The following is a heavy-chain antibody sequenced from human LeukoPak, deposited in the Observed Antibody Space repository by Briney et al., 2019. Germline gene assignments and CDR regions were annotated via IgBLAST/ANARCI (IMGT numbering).Heavy chain of an antibody. Sequence: GGSLRLSCAASGFTVSSNYMSWVPQAPGKGLEWVSVIYSGGSTYYADSVKGRFTISRDNSKNTLYLQMNSLRAEDTAVYYCAREGGGYCSGGSCYAYYYYGMDVWGQGTTVTVSS. V-gene: IGHV3-53*01. CDR1: GFTVSSNY. CDR3: AREGGGYCSGGSCYAYYYYGMDV. J-gene: IGHJ6*02. D-gene: IGHD2-15*01. CDR2: IYSGGST.